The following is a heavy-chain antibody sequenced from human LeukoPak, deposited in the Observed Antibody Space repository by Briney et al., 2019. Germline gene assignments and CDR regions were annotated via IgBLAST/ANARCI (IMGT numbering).Heavy chain of an antibody. V-gene: IGHV3-7*01. CDR2: IKQDGSEK. CDR1: GFTFSSYW. J-gene: IGHJ4*02. Sequence: GGSLRLSCAASGFTFSSYWMSWVRQAPEKGLEWVANIKQDGSEKHYVDSVKGRFTISRDNAKKSLFLHMNSLRVEDTAVYYCARGSGYTSSTNYYFDYWGQGTLVTVSS. CDR3: ARGSGYTSSTNYYFDY. D-gene: IGHD6-13*01.